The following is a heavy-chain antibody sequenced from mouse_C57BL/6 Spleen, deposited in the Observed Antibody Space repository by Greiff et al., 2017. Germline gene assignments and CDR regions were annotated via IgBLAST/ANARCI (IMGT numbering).Heavy chain of an antibody. CDR1: GFTFSSYA. Sequence: EVQRVESGEGLVKPGGSLKLSCAASGFTFSSYAMSWVRQTPEKRLEWVAYISSGGDYIYYADTVKGRFTISRDKARNTLYLQMGCLKSEDTAMYYWTRVGYSNYARDYWGQGTSVTVSS. CDR2: ISSGGDYI. D-gene: IGHD2-5*01. CDR3: TRVGYSNYARDY. J-gene: IGHJ4*01. V-gene: IGHV5-9-1*02.